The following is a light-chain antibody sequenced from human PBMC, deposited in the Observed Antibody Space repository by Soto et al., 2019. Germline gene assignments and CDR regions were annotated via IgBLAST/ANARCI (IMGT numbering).Light chain of an antibody. CDR1: QSISSW. J-gene: IGKJ1*01. CDR2: AAS. CDR3: QHYNSYSEA. V-gene: IGKV1-5*01. Sequence: DIQMTQSPSTLSASLGDRVTITCRASQSISSWLAWYQQKPGKAPKLLIYAASTLQSGVPSRFSGSGSGTEFTLTISSLQPDDFATYYCQHYNSYSEAFGQGTKVDI.